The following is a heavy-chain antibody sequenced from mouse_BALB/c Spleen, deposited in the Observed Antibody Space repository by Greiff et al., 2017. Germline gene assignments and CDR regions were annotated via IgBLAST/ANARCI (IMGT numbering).Heavy chain of an antibody. Sequence: EVKLVESGPSLVKPSQTLSLTCSVTGDSITSGYWNWIRKFPGNKLEYMGYISYSGSTYYNPSLKSRISITRDTSKNQYYLQLNSVTTEDTATYYCARFGDYYGSSPYYFDYWGQGTTLTVSS. CDR3: ARFGDYYGSSPYYFDY. V-gene: IGHV3-8*02. J-gene: IGHJ2*01. CDR2: ISYSGST. CDR1: GDSITSGY. D-gene: IGHD1-1*01.